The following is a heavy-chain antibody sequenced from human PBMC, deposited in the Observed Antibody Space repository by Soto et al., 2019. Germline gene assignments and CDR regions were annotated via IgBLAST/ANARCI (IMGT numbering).Heavy chain of an antibody. CDR2: VDPGSGDT. D-gene: IGHD3-10*01. CDR1: GYTFTNHD. J-gene: IGHJ5*02. Sequence: GASVKVSCKASGYTFTNHDVSRVRQATGQGLEWMGWVDPGSGDTGYAQKFQGRLTMTRDISIATAYMELNSLTSEDTAIYYCARMDGCGSLNWFDPWGQGALVTVSS. V-gene: IGHV1-8*01. CDR3: ARMDGCGSLNWFDP.